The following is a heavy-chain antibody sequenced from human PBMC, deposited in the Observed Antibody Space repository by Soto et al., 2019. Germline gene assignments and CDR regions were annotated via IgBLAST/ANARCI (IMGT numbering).Heavy chain of an antibody. V-gene: IGHV5-51*01. CDR1: GYSFTSYW. CDR3: ARVRIPTANYYYYGMDV. D-gene: IGHD2-21*02. CDR2: IYPGDSDT. Sequence: GESLKISCKGSGYSFTSYWIAWVRQMPWKGLEWMGIIYPGDSDTKYSPSFQGQVTISVDKSISTAYVQWSSLKASDTAMYYCARVRIPTANYYYYGMDVWGQGTTVTVSS. J-gene: IGHJ6*02.